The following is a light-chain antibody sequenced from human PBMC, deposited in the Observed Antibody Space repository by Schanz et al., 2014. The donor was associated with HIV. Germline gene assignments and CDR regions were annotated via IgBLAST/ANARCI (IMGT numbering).Light chain of an antibody. CDR3: SSYISGNTWV. CDR2: DVT. J-gene: IGLJ3*02. V-gene: IGLV2-14*03. CDR1: SSDVGADNS. Sequence: QSALTQPASVSGSPGQSITISCTGTSSDVGADNSVSWYQQHPGRAPRLLVYDVTYRPSGVSNRVSGSKSGNTASLTISGLQAEDEADYYCSSYISGNTWVFGGGTKLTVL.